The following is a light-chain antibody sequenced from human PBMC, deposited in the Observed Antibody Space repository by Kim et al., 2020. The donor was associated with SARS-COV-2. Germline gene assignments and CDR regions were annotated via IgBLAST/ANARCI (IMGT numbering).Light chain of an antibody. CDR2: GAS. J-gene: IGKJ4*01. CDR3: QQYGSSPPCVT. V-gene: IGKV3-20*01. Sequence: EIVLTQSPGTLSLSPGERATLSCRASQSVSSSYLAWYQQKPGQAPRLLIYGASSRATGIPDRFSGSGSGTDFTLTISRLEPEDFAVYYCQQYGSSPPCVTFGGGTKVDIK. CDR1: QSVSSSY.